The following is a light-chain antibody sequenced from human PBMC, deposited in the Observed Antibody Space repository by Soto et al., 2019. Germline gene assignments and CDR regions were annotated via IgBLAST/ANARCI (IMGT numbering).Light chain of an antibody. CDR2: TTN. V-gene: IGLV1-44*01. CDR3: AAWDDSLNGHV. Sequence: QSVLTQPHSASGTTGQRVTISCSGSSSNIGTSSVHWFQQLPGTAPKLLISTTNQRPSGVPERFSGSKSGTSASLAISGLQSEDEADYYCAAWDDSLNGHVFRTGTKLTVL. CDR1: SSNIGTSS. J-gene: IGLJ1*01.